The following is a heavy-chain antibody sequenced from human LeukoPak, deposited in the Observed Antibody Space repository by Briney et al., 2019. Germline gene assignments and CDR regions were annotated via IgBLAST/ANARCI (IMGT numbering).Heavy chain of an antibody. CDR2: ISGTGGST. J-gene: IGHJ4*02. CDR3: AKGSVAIPQFFKS. V-gene: IGHV3-23*01. CDR1: GFTFGDYA. Sequence: GGSLRLSYTASGFTFGDYAMSWFRQAPGKGLEWVASISGTGGSTFYADFAKGRFIISRDNSKDTLSLQLNSLTGTDTAVYFCAKGSVAIPQFFKSWGRGILVTVSS. D-gene: IGHD2-21*01.